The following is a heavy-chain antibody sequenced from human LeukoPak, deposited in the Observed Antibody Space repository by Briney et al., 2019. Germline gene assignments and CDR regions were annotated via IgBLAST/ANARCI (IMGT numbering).Heavy chain of an antibody. V-gene: IGHV3-30*04. Sequence: GGSLRLSCAASGFTFSSYAMHWVRQAPGKGLEWVAVISYDGSNKYYAGSVKGRFTISRDNSKNTLYLQMNSLRAEDTAVYYCAREDTAMVIDYWGQGTLVTVSS. D-gene: IGHD5-18*01. CDR2: ISYDGSNK. CDR1: GFTFSSYA. CDR3: AREDTAMVIDY. J-gene: IGHJ4*02.